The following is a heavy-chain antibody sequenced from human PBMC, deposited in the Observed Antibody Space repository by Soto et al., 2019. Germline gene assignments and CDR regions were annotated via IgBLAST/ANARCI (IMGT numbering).Heavy chain of an antibody. Sequence: GGSLRLSCAASGFTVSSNYMSWVRQAPGKGLEWVSVIYSGGSTYYADSVKGRFTISRDNSKNTLYLQMNSLRAEDTAVYYCARDRDCSSTSCYSNWFDPWGQGTLVTVSS. CDR2: IYSGGST. D-gene: IGHD2-2*01. V-gene: IGHV3-66*01. CDR3: ARDRDCSSTSCYSNWFDP. CDR1: GFTVSSNY. J-gene: IGHJ5*02.